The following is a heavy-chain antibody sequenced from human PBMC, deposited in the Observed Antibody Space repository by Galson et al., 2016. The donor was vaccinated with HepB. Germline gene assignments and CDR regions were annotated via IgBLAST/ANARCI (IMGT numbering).Heavy chain of an antibody. CDR2: IGRGGDIK. CDR3: ARDDDYGGNNLDY. CDR1: GFTFSRYG. V-gene: IGHV3-33*01. Sequence: SLRLSCAASGFTFSRYGMHWVRQAPGKGLEWVALIGRGGDIKFHADSVKGRFTISRDNSKNTLYLQMNSLRGEDTAVYYCARDDDYGGNNLDYWGQGTLATVSS. J-gene: IGHJ4*02. D-gene: IGHD4-23*01.